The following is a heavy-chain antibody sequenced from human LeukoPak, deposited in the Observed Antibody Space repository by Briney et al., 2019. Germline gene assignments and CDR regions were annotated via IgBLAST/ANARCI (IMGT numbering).Heavy chain of an antibody. Sequence: GGSLRLSCAASGFTVSSNYMSWVRQAPGKGLEWVSVIYSGGSTYYADSVKGRFTISRDNAKNSLYLQMNSLRAEDTAVYYCARDHEFLFDYWGQGTLVTVSS. D-gene: IGHD3-10*01. J-gene: IGHJ4*02. V-gene: IGHV3-53*01. CDR3: ARDHEFLFDY. CDR2: IYSGGST. CDR1: GFTVSSNY.